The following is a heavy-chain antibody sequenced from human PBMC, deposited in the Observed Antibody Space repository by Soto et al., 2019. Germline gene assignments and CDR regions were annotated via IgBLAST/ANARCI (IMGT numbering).Heavy chain of an antibody. V-gene: IGHV1-3*05. D-gene: IGHD1-20*01. Sequence: QVQLVQSGAEEKKAGASVKVSCKASGYTFTTYDMHWVRQAPGQRLEWMGWINAGNGNTKYSQKFQGRVTITRDTSASTAYMELSSLRSEDTAVYYCARDKIPGILDYWGQGTLVTVSS. J-gene: IGHJ4*02. CDR2: INAGNGNT. CDR1: GYTFTTYD. CDR3: ARDKIPGILDY.